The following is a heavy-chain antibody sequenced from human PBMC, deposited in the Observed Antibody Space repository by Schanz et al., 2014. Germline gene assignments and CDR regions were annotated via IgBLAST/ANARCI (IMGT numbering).Heavy chain of an antibody. Sequence: QVQLVQSGTQVKKPGASVKVSCKASGYTLSAYSLHWVRQAPGQGLEWMGRVIPILGVTHYAQKFQGRVTITADRSTSTAYMELSSLRSEDTAVYYCGRGFSRSYIDFWGQGTLITVSS. CDR3: GRGFSRSYIDF. CDR2: VIPILGVT. J-gene: IGHJ4*02. V-gene: IGHV1-69*09. D-gene: IGHD3-10*01. CDR1: GYTLSAYS.